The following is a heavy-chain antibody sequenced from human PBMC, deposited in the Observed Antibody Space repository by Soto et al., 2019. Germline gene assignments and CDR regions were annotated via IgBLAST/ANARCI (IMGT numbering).Heavy chain of an antibody. D-gene: IGHD2-2*01. V-gene: IGHV3-21*01. CDR2: ISSGSSYI. CDR3: ARQHRSSPSCYRNYFAP. J-gene: IGHJ5*02. CDR1: GFTFSKYS. Sequence: EVQLVESGGGLVKPGGSLRLSCVASGFTFSKYSMNWVRQAPDKGLEWVSAISSGSSYIYYADSVKGRFTISRDNGENSLYPQMTRLRTEATDIYYGARQHRSSPSCYRNYFAPWGQGTVVTVSS.